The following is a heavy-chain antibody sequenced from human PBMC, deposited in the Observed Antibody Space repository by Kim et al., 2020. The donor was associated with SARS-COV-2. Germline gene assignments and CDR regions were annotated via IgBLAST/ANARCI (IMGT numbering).Heavy chain of an antibody. Sequence: QKFQGRVTITRDPSASTAYMELSSLRSEDTAVYYCASQGLRFLYYYGMDVWGQGTTVTVSS. J-gene: IGHJ6*02. D-gene: IGHD5-12*01. CDR3: ASQGLRFLYYYGMDV. V-gene: IGHV1-3*01.